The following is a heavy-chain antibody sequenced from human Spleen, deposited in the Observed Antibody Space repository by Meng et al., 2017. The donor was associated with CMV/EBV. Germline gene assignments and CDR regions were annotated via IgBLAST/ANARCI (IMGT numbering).Heavy chain of an antibody. V-gene: IGHV3-48*04. Sequence: GESLKISCAASGFTFSNYDMNWVRQAPGKGLEWISFISISSSNIFYADSVKGRFTISRDNSKNSLYLQMNSLRVEDTAVYSCARDRIGGSFDVWGRGTVVTVSS. J-gene: IGHJ3*01. CDR1: GFTFSNYD. CDR3: ARDRIGGSFDV. CDR2: ISISSSNI. D-gene: IGHD2-15*01.